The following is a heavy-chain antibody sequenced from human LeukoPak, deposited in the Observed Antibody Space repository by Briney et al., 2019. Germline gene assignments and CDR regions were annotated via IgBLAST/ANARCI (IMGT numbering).Heavy chain of an antibody. D-gene: IGHD2-21*02. Sequence: GASVKVSCKASGYTFTSYGISWVRQAPGQGLEWMGWISACNGNTNYAQKLQGRVTMTTDTSTSTAYMELRSLRSDDTAVYYCARATDLAYCGGDCYADCSCEDFDYWGQGTLVTVSS. CDR1: GYTFTSYG. CDR2: ISACNGNT. J-gene: IGHJ4*02. V-gene: IGHV1-18*01. CDR3: ARATDLAYCGGDCYADCSCEDFDY.